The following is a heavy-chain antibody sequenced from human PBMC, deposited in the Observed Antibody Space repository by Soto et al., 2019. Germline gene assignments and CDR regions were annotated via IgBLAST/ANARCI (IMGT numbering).Heavy chain of an antibody. CDR2: ISDSGDTT. CDR3: AKGWQVRGGQFDY. Sequence: EVQLLESGGNLVQPGGSLRLSCVASGFTFTNYVMSWVRQAPGKGLEWVSGISDSGDTTYTADFVKGRFTISRDNSKNTVYLQMNSLRVEDTAVDYCAKGWQVRGGQFDYWGQGTLVSVSS. V-gene: IGHV3-23*01. CDR1: GFTFTNYV. D-gene: IGHD6-19*01. J-gene: IGHJ4*02.